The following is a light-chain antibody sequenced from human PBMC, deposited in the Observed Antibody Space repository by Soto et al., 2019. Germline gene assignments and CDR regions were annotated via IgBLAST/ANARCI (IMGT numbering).Light chain of an antibody. J-gene: IGLJ1*01. CDR1: SSDVGGYNY. CDR3: SSYTNSDSYV. V-gene: IGLV2-11*01. CDR2: DVS. Sequence: QSALTQPRSVSGSPGQSVTISCTGTSSDVGGYNYVSWYQQHPGKAPKLMIYDVSQRPSGVPDRFSGSRSGNTASLTISGLQAEDEADYYCSSYTNSDSYVFGTGTKLTVL.